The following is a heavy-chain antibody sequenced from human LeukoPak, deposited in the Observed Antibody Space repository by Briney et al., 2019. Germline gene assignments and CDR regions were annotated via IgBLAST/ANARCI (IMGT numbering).Heavy chain of an antibody. Sequence: GGSLRLSCAASGFTFSGSAMHWVRQASGKGLEWIGRIRSKANSYATTYAASVRGRFTISRDDSKNMAYLQMNSLKTEDTAVYYCTSRGFGELQKSYNYWGQGTLVTVSS. CDR1: GFTFSGSA. V-gene: IGHV3-73*01. CDR3: TSRGFGELQKSYNY. J-gene: IGHJ4*02. D-gene: IGHD3-10*01. CDR2: IRSKANSYAT.